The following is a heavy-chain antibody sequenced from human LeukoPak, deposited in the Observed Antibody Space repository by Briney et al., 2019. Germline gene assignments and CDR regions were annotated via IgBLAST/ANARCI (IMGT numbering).Heavy chain of an antibody. CDR1: GGSINSYY. CDR2: ISYSGST. V-gene: IGHV4-59*01. Sequence: SETLSLTCTVSGGSINSYYWSWIRQFPGKGLECIGYISYSGSTNYNPSLKSRVTISVDTSKNQFSLKLSSVTAADTAVYYCARDPTSRSSAFDIWGQGTMVTVSS. J-gene: IGHJ3*02. CDR3: ARDPTSRSSAFDI.